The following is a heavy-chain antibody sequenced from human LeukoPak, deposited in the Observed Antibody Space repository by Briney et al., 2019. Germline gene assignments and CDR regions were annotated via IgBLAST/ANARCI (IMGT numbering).Heavy chain of an antibody. J-gene: IGHJ1*01. CDR3: ARTPSGTWSEYFQH. Sequence: SETLSLTCTVSGGSISSGGYYWSWIRQHPGKGLEWIGYIYYSGSTYYNPSLKSRVTISVDKSKSQFSLKLSSVTAADTAVYYCARTPSGTWSEYFQHWGQGTLVTVSS. D-gene: IGHD6-13*01. CDR1: GGSISSGGYY. CDR2: IYYSGST. V-gene: IGHV4-31*03.